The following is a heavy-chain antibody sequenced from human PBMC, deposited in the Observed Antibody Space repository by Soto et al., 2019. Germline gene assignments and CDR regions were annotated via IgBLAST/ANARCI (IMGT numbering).Heavy chain of an antibody. Sequence: QVQLQESGPGLVKPSQTLSLTCTVSGASISSGGYYWNWIRQHPGKGLEWIGYIYYSGSTYYNPSLRNRVTISVVTSKNEFSLKLSSVTAADTAVYYCARDGRGRGIAVAGRFWYFDLWGRGTLVTVSS. CDR3: ARDGRGRGIAVAGRFWYFDL. CDR2: IYYSGST. D-gene: IGHD6-19*01. CDR1: GASISSGGYY. J-gene: IGHJ2*01. V-gene: IGHV4-31*03.